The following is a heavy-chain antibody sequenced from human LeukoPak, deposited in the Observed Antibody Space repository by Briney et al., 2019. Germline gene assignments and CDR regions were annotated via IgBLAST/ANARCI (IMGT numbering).Heavy chain of an antibody. CDR2: ISSSSSYI. D-gene: IGHD1-26*01. Sequence: GRSLRLSCAASGFTFSSYSMNWVRQAPGKGLEWVSSISSSSSYIYYADSVKGRFTISRDNAKNSLYLQMNSLRAEDTAVYYCARGTSGSRTYNWFDPWGQGTLVTVSS. CDR1: GFTFSSYS. CDR3: ARGTSGSRTYNWFDP. V-gene: IGHV3-21*01. J-gene: IGHJ5*02.